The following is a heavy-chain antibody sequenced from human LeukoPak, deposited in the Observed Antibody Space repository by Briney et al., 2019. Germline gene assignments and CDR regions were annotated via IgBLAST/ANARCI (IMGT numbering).Heavy chain of an antibody. V-gene: IGHV4-39*01. CDR3: ARPANVRLYAFDI. CDR1: GGSISSRSYY. J-gene: IGHJ3*02. D-gene: IGHD2/OR15-2a*01. Sequence: PSETLSLTCTVSGGSISSRSYYWGWFRQAPGKGLEWIGVIDNSGTTYYKPSLESRVAISIDTSKKQFSLKLTSVTATDTAVYYCARPANVRLYAFDIWGQGTMVTVSS. CDR2: IDNSGTT.